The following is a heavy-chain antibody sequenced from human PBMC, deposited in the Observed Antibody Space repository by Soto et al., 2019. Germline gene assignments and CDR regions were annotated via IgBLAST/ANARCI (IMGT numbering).Heavy chain of an antibody. J-gene: IGHJ4*02. CDR1: GYTFTSYG. V-gene: IGHV1-18*01. Sequence: QVQLVQSGAEVKKPGASVKVSCKASGYTFTSYGISWVRQAPGQGLEWMGWISAYNGNTNSAQKLQGRATMTTDTATSTAYVALRSLRSDDTALYYWARDPPEAGKGWGYWGQGTLVTVSS. CDR3: ARDPPEAGKGWGY. CDR2: ISAYNGNT. D-gene: IGHD6-13*01.